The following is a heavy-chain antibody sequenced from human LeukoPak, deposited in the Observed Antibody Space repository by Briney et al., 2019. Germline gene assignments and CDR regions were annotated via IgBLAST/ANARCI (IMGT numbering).Heavy chain of an antibody. CDR3: VTRGWADYYYYMDV. D-gene: IGHD6-19*01. V-gene: IGHV3-21*01. CDR2: ISSSSSYI. J-gene: IGHJ6*03. Sequence: GGSLRLSCAASGFTFSSCSMNWVRQAPGKGLEWVSSISSSSSYIYYADSVKGRFTISRDNAKNSLYLQMNSLRAEDTAVYYCVTRGWADYYYYMDVWGKGTTVTVSS. CDR1: GFTFSSCS.